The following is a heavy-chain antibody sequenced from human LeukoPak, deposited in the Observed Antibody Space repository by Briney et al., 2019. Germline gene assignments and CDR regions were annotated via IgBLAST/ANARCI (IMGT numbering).Heavy chain of an antibody. CDR2: IASDGSHT. Sequence: PGGSLRLSCAASGCTFSSYFMPWVRQAPGKGLEWVADIASDGSHTFYVESVKGRVTISRDNSKNTLYLQMKSLRAEDTAVYFCARERKDTILHSGAFDIWGQGTMVTVSS. D-gene: IGHD2-21*01. CDR3: ARERKDTILHSGAFDI. V-gene: IGHV3-30-3*01. J-gene: IGHJ3*02. CDR1: GCTFSSYF.